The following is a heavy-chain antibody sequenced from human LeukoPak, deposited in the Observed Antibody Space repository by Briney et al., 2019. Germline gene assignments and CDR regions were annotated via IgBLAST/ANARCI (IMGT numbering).Heavy chain of an antibody. Sequence: PSETLSLTCTVSAYSITNDNYWVWIRQSPGTGLEWIGSIYHSGTAYYNPSLKSRVTISVDTSKNQFSLKLSSVTATDTAIYYCAKEVARRTGGFDPWGQGTLVTVSS. V-gene: IGHV4-38-2*02. CDR2: IYHSGTA. CDR1: AYSITNDNY. D-gene: IGHD3/OR15-3a*01. J-gene: IGHJ5*02. CDR3: AKEVARRTGGFDP.